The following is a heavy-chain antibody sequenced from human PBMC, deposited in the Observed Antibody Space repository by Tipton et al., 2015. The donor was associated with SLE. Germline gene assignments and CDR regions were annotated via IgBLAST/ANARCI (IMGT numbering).Heavy chain of an antibody. J-gene: IGHJ5*01. CDR3: ATHRRWSSPLDS. Sequence: QVQLVQSGAEVKKPGSSVKVSCKASGGTFSSYTIRWVRQAPGQGLEWMGRIIPILGIANYAQKFQGRVTITADKSTRTAYMELRSLRSDDTAVYYCATHRRWSSPLDSWGQGTLVTVSS. D-gene: IGHD2-15*01. CDR2: IIPILGIA. CDR1: GGTFSSYT. V-gene: IGHV1-69*02.